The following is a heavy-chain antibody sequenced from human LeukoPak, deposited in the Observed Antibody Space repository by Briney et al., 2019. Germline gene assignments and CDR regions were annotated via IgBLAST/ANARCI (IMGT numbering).Heavy chain of an antibody. CDR1: GGTFSSYA. Sequence: ASVKVSCKASGGTFSSYAISWVRQAPGQGLEWMGRIIPILGIANYAQKFQGRVTITADKSTSTAYMELSSLRSEDTAVYYCATWPSSSPEYFQHWGQGTLVTVSS. V-gene: IGHV1-69*04. CDR2: IIPILGIA. J-gene: IGHJ1*01. CDR3: ATWPSSSPEYFQH. D-gene: IGHD6-6*01.